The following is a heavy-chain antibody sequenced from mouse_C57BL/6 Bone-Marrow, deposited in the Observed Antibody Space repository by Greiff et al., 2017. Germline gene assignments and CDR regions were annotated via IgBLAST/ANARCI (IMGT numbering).Heavy chain of an antibody. D-gene: IGHD3-2*02. J-gene: IGHJ4*01. Sequence: VQLQQSGAELVRPGASVKLSCTASGFNIKDDYMHWVKQRPEQGLEWIGWIDPENGDTEYASKFQGKATITADTSSNTAYLQLSSLTSEDTAVYYGATKCAGYGAMDYWGQGTSVTVSS. CDR1: GFNIKDDY. V-gene: IGHV14-4*01. CDR2: IDPENGDT. CDR3: ATKCAGYGAMDY.